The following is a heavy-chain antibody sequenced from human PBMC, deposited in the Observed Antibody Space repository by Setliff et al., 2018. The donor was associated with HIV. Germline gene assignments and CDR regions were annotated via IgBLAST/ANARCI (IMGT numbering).Heavy chain of an antibody. V-gene: IGHV3-23*01. J-gene: IGHJ3*02. D-gene: IGHD3-22*01. CDR1: GFTFSTYA. CDR3: ARTLPGITMIVVVSGAFDI. CDR2: ISDNGGST. Sequence: GSSLKISCAVSGFTFSTYAMIWVRRAPGKGLEWVPLISDNGGSTYYADSVKGRFTISRDNSKNTLYLQMNSLRAEDTAVYFCARTLPGITMIVVVSGAFDIWGQGTMVTVSS.